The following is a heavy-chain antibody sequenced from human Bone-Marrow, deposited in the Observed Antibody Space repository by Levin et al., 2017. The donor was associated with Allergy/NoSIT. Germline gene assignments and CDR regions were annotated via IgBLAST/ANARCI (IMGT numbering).Heavy chain of an antibody. CDR1: GFTFTDYF. V-gene: IGHV3-11*01. CDR2: ISGSGTTI. CDR3: ARDVWMIPDDH. Sequence: GGSLRLSCAASGFTFTDYFMCWIRQAPGKGLEWVSYISGSGTTIYYADSVKGRFTISRDNARNSLYLQMNNLRAEDTAIYYCARDVWMIPDDHWGQGTLVTVSA. J-gene: IGHJ5*02. D-gene: IGHD3-16*01.